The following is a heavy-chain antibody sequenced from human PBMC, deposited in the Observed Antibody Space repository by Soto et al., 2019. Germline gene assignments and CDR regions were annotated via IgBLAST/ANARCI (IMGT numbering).Heavy chain of an antibody. V-gene: IGHV3-64*02. CDR2: ISRSGDRT. D-gene: IGHD2-15*01. Sequence: EVQLVESGEGLVQPGGSLRLSCAASGFTFSSYNIHWFRQAPGKGLEFVSAISRSGDRTYYADSVKGRFTITRDNSKNTVWLQMGSLRAEDMAVYYCARARCSSGQCYYFDYWGRGALVSVSP. CDR3: ARARCSSGQCYYFDY. J-gene: IGHJ4*02. CDR1: GFTFSSYN.